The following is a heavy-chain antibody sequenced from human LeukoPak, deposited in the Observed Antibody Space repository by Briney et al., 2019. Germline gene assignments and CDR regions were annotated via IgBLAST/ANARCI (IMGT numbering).Heavy chain of an antibody. CDR2: IYPGDSDT. D-gene: IGHD5-18*01. J-gene: IGHJ3*02. V-gene: IGHV5-51*01. Sequence: PGESLKISCKGSGYSFTSYWIGWVRQMPGKGLEWMGIIYPGDSDTRYSPSFQGQVTISADKSISTAYLQWSSLKASDTAMYYCARQAIQLKTPFDIWGQGTMVTVSS. CDR1: GYSFTSYW. CDR3: ARQAIQLKTPFDI.